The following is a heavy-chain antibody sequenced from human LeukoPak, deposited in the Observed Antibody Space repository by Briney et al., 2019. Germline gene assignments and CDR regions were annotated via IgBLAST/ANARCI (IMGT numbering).Heavy chain of an antibody. D-gene: IGHD2-15*01. J-gene: IGHJ4*02. CDR1: GFTFDNYG. CDR3: ARAPVTSCRGAFCYPFDI. V-gene: IGHV3-20*04. Sequence: GGSLRLSCAASGFTFDNYGINWVRQAPGKGLEWVSRIHWNGGRTGYADSVKGRFTISRDNSKNTLYLQMNSLRADDAAVYYCARAPVTSCRGAFCYPFDIWGQGTLVTVSS. CDR2: IHWNGGRT.